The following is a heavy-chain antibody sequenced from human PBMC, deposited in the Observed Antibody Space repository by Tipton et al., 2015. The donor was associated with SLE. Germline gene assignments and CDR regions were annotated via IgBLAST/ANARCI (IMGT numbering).Heavy chain of an antibody. CDR1: GGSISSGNYY. V-gene: IGHV4-61*02. CDR3: ARGGAIPDY. D-gene: IGHD3-16*02. CDR2: IYASGTT. J-gene: IGHJ4*02. Sequence: TLSLTCTVSGGSISSGNYYWNWIRQPAGKGLEWIGRIYASGTTNYNPSLKSRVTIPVDTSKNQFSLKLSSVTAADTSVYYCARGGAIPDYWGQGTLVTVSS.